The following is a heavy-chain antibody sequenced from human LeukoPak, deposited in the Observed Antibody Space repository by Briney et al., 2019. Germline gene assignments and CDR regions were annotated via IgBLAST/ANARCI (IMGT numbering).Heavy chain of an antibody. CDR2: IYPGDSHT. D-gene: IGHD3-3*01. V-gene: IGHV5-51*01. CDR1: GYNFTNYW. J-gene: IGHJ4*02. Sequence: GESLKISCKGSGYNFTNYWIGWVRQMPGKGLEWMGTIYPGDSHTIYSPSFQGQVTISVDKSINSAYLQWASLRASDTAIHYCARGPLFLEKGGYYRPLDYWGQGALVTVSS. CDR3: ARGPLFLEKGGYYRPLDY.